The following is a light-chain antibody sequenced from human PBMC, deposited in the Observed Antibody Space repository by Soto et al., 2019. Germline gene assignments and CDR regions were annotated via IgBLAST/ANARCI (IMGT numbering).Light chain of an antibody. CDR1: RSVSNNY. V-gene: IGKV3-20*01. J-gene: IGKJ1*01. Sequence: EVVLTQSPGTLSLSPRERATLSCRASRSVSNNYLAWYQHKPGQAPRLLIYGASNRAPGIPDRFSGSGSGPDFTLTISRLEPEDCAVYYFQQYAASPRTFGQGTLVEVK. CDR2: GAS. CDR3: QQYAASPRT.